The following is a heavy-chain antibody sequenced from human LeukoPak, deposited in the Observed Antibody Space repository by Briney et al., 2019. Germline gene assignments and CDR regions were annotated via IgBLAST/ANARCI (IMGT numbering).Heavy chain of an antibody. J-gene: IGHJ4*02. D-gene: IGHD6-19*01. CDR2: IKKDASEK. V-gene: IGHV3-7*04. Sequence: GGSLRLSCAGAGFTFSNYCMSWVRQAPGKGLEWVASIKKDASEKYYMDSMKGRFTISRDNAKNSLYLQMNSLRAEDTAVYYCARARLAGAGNYFENWGQGTLVTVSS. CDR1: GFTFSNYC. CDR3: ARARLAGAGNYFEN.